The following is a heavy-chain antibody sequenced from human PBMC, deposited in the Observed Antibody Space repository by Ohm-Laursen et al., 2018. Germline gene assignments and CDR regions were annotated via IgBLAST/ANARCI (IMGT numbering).Heavy chain of an antibody. V-gene: IGHV3-11*01. J-gene: IGHJ4*02. CDR1: GFTFSDYY. CDR3: ARDRYYDFWSGSKVLDY. CDR2: ISSSGSTI. Sequence: SLRLSCAASGFTFSDYYMSWIRQAPGKGPEWVSYISSSGSTIYYADSVKGRFTISRDNAKNSLYLQMNSLRAEDTAVYYCARDRYYDFWSGSKVLDYWGQGTLVTVSS. D-gene: IGHD3-3*01.